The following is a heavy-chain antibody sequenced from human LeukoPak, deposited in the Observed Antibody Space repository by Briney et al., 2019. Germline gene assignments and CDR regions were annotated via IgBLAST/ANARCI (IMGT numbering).Heavy chain of an antibody. CDR3: PRRPAGHTFEI. CDR1: GYSFTNYW. CDR2: IYPGDSDT. V-gene: IGHV5-51*01. Sequence: GESLKISCKGSGYSFTNYWIGWVRQMPGKGLEWMGIIYPGDSDTRYSPSFQGQVTMSADKSISTAYLHWSSLKASDTAMYYCPRRPAGHTFEIWGQGTMVIVSS. J-gene: IGHJ3*02.